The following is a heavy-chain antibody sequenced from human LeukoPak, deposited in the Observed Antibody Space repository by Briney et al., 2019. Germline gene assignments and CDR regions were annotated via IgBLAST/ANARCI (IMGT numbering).Heavy chain of an antibody. CDR2: AYHSGNT. Sequence: SDTLSLTCTVSGYSISSGYYWDWIRQPPGKGLEWIGTAYHSGNTYYNPSLKSRLTVSVDTSKNQFSLKLSSVTAADTAVYYCAREVSSSHDAFDIWGQGTLVTVSS. CDR3: AREVSSSHDAFDI. V-gene: IGHV4-38-2*02. J-gene: IGHJ3*02. CDR1: GYSISSGYY.